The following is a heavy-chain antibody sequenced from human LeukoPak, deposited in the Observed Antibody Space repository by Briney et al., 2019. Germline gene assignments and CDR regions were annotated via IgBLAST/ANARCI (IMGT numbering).Heavy chain of an antibody. V-gene: IGHV4-30-2*01. D-gene: IGHD6-13*01. CDR1: GGSISSGGYY. Sequence: SETLSLTCTVSGGSISSGGYYWSWIRQPPGKGLEWIGHIYHSGSTYYNPSLKSRVTISVDRSKNQFSLKLSSVTAADTAVYYCARYSSSWYYAFDIWGQGTMVTVSS. J-gene: IGHJ3*02. CDR2: IYHSGST. CDR3: ARYSSSWYYAFDI.